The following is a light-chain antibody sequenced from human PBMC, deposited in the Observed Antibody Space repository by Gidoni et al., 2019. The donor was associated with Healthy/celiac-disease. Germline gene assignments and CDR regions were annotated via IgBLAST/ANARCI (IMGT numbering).Light chain of an antibody. Sequence: DIQLTQSPSFLSASVGDRVTITCWASQGISSYLAWYQQKPGKAPKLLIYAASTLQSGVPSRFSGRGSGTEFTLTISSLQPEDFATYYCQQLNSYPLTFGGGTKVEIK. CDR2: AAS. CDR1: QGISSY. V-gene: IGKV1-9*01. CDR3: QQLNSYPLT. J-gene: IGKJ4*01.